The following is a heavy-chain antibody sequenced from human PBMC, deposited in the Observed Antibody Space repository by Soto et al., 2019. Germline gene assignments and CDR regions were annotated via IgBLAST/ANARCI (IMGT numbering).Heavy chain of an antibody. J-gene: IGHJ6*02. CDR3: AKVYGVVIEALYGMDV. CDR1: GFTFSSYG. CDR2: ISYDGSNK. D-gene: IGHD3-3*01. Sequence: GGSLRLSCAASGFTFSSYGMHWVRQAPGKGLEWVAVISYDGSNKYYADSVKGRFTISRDNSKNTLYPQMNSLRAEDTAVYYCAKVYGVVIEALYGMDVWGQGTTVTVSS. V-gene: IGHV3-30*18.